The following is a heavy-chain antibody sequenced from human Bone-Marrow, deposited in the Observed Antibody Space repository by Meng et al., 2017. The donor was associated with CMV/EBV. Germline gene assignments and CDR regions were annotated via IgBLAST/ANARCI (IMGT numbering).Heavy chain of an antibody. Sequence: GGSLRLSCAASGFTFSDYYMSWIRQAPGKGLEWVSYISSSGSTIYYADSVKGRFTISRDNAKNSLYLQMNSLTAEDTAFYYCATREGMGHTVDWGQGTLVTVSS. V-gene: IGHV3-11*04. J-gene: IGHJ4*02. CDR1: GFTFSDYY. D-gene: IGHD1-26*01. CDR2: ISSSGSTI. CDR3: ATREGMGHTVD.